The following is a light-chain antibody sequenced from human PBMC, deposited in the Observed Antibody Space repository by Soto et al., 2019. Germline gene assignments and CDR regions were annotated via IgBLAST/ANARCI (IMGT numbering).Light chain of an antibody. CDR1: SSNIGSNT. CDR2: NDN. Sequence: QSVLTQPPSASGTPGQRVTISCSGSSSNIGSNTVNWYQQITGTAPKLLIYNDNQRPSGVPDRFSGSKSGTSGSLAISGLQYEDEGDYYCAAWDDSLNGHVVFGGGTKLTVL. J-gene: IGLJ2*01. V-gene: IGLV1-44*01. CDR3: AAWDDSLNGHVV.